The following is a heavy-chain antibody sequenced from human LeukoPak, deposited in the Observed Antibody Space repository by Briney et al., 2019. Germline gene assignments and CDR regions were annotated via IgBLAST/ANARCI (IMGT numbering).Heavy chain of an antibody. J-gene: IGHJ4*02. D-gene: IGHD1-26*01. V-gene: IGHV3-74*01. CDR1: GFTFSSYW. CDR2: INSDGSST. CDR3: AKIGDSGTYPKNY. Sequence: GGSLRLSCAASGFTFSSYWMHWVRQALGKGLVWVSRINSDGSSTVYADSVKGRFTISRDNSKNTLYLQMNSLRAEDTAVYYCAKIGDSGTYPKNYWGQGTLVTVSS.